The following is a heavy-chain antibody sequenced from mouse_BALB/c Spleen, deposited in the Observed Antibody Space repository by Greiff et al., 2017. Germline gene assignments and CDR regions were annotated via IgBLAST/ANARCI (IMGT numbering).Heavy chain of an antibody. Sequence: DVMLVESGGGLVKPGGSLKLSCAASGFTFSSFGMHWVRQAPEKGLEWVAYISSGSSTIYYADTVKGRFTISRDNPKNTLFLQLTSLRSEDTAMYYCARGDDEYCAMDYWGQGTSVTVSA. CDR1: GFTFSSFG. CDR3: ARGDDEYCAMDY. CDR2: ISSGSSTI. V-gene: IGHV5-17*02. D-gene: IGHD2-12*01. J-gene: IGHJ4*01.